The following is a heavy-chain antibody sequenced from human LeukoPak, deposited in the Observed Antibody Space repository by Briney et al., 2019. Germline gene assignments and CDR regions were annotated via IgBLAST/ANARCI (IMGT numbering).Heavy chain of an antibody. CDR2: IKQDGSEK. V-gene: IGHV3-7*01. CDR1: GFTFSSYW. CDR3: ARETHAHFGS. D-gene: IGHD3-3*01. J-gene: IGHJ4*02. Sequence: GGSLRLSCAASGFTFSSYWMSWVRQAPGKGLEWVASIKQDGSEKYYVDSVKGRFTISKDNTKNSLYLQVNSLRADDTAVYYCARETHAHFGSWGQGTLVTVSS.